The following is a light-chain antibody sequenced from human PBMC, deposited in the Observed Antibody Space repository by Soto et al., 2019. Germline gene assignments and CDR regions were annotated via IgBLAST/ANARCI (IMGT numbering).Light chain of an antibody. J-gene: IGKJ1*01. Sequence: DIQMTQSPSTLSASVGDRVTLTCRASQSINAWLAWYQQKPGKPPTLLIYDASSLETVVPSRFSGRGAGTEFNLIISSLQPDDSETYYCQEYSSKLRTFGHGSKVEIK. CDR2: DAS. CDR3: QEYSSKLRT. CDR1: QSINAW. V-gene: IGKV1-5*01.